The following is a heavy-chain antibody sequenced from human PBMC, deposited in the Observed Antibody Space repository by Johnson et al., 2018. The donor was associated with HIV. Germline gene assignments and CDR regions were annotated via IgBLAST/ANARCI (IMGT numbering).Heavy chain of an antibody. CDR2: IRYDGSKR. V-gene: IGHV3-30*02. CDR3: ARDSKARFPTITMIDAFDI. CDR1: GFTFSSSG. D-gene: IGHD3-22*01. Sequence: QVQLVESGGGVVQPGGSLRLSCVASGFTFSSSGMHWVRQAPGKGLEWVAFIRYDGSKRYYADSVKGRFSISRDNSKNTLYLQMNSLRAEDTAVYYCARDSKARFPTITMIDAFDIWGQGTMVTVSS. J-gene: IGHJ3*02.